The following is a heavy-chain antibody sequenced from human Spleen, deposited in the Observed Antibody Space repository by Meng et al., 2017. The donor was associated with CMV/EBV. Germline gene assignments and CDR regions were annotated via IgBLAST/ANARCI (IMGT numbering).Heavy chain of an antibody. Sequence: GGSLRLSCAASGFTFSDYYMSWIRQAPGKGLEWVSYISSSGSTIYYADSVKGRFTISRDNAKKSLYLQMNSLRAEDTAVYYCVRENRGFGELREDVWGQGTTVTVSS. J-gene: IGHJ6*02. CDR3: VRENRGFGELREDV. CDR2: ISSSGSTI. CDR1: GFTFSDYY. V-gene: IGHV3-11*04. D-gene: IGHD3-10*01.